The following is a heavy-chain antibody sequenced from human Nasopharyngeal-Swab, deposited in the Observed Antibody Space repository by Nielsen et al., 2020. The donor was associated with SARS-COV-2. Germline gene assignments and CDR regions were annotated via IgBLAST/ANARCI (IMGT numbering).Heavy chain of an antibody. V-gene: IGHV4-34*01. J-gene: IGHJ6*03. CDR3: ARGGEGVEPAPILGLGPYYSYFYMDV. CDR2: VNYGGGT. D-gene: IGHD2-2*01. Sequence: WIRQPPGKGLECIGEVNYGGGTNYNPSLKSRVIISVDTSKNQFSLKLNSVTAADTAVYFCARGGEGVEPAPILGLGPYYSYFYMDVWGKGTTVTVSS.